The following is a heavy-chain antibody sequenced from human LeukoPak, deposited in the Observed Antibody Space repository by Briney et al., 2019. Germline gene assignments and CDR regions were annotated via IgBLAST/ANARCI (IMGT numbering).Heavy chain of an antibody. CDR3: AKYVRGIAAAGIPGDAFDI. CDR2: ISGSGGST. J-gene: IGHJ3*02. D-gene: IGHD6-13*01. V-gene: IGHV3-23*01. Sequence: GGSLRLSCAASGFTFSSYAMSWVRQAPGKGLEWVSAISGSGGSTYYADSVKGRSTISRDNSKNTLYLQMNSLRAEDTAVYYCAKYVRGIAAAGIPGDAFDIWGQGTMVTVSS. CDR1: GFTFSSYA.